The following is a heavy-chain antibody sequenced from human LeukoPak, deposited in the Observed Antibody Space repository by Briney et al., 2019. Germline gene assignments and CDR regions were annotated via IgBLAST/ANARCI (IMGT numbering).Heavy chain of an antibody. CDR1: GGSINSYY. CDR2: IYYSGST. J-gene: IGHJ4*02. CDR3: ARSTGRDGYNFGY. Sequence: VKPSETLSLTCTVSGGSINSYYWSWIRQFPGKGLEWIGYIYYSGSTDYNPSLKGRVTISVDTSKSQLTLKLSSVTAADTAVYYCARSTGRDGYNFGYWGQGTLVTVSS. V-gene: IGHV4-59*08. D-gene: IGHD5-24*01.